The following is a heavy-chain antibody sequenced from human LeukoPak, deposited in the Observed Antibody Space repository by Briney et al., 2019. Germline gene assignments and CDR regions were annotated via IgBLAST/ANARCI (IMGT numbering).Heavy chain of an antibody. V-gene: IGHV4-59*01. CDR2: IYYSGST. CDR3: ARDCGSTSGFDY. D-gene: IGHD2-2*01. J-gene: IGHJ4*02. CDR1: AGSISSYY. Sequence: SETLSLTCTVSAGSISSYYWSWIRQPPGKGLEWIGYIYYSGSTNYNSSPKARVTISVDTSKNQCSLKLSSVTAADTAVYYCARDCGSTSGFDYWGQGTLVTVSS.